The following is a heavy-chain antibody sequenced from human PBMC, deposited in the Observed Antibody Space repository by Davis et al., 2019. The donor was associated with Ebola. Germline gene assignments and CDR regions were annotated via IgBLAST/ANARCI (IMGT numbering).Heavy chain of an antibody. CDR2: INYSGST. CDR1: GGSFSGYY. CDR3: ARGGGFGGYGMDV. D-gene: IGHD3-10*01. Sequence: MPSETLSLTCAVYGGSFSGYYWTWIRQPPGKGLEWIGEINYSGSTNYHPSLKSRVTISVDTSKNQFSLKLSSVTAADTAVYYCARGGGFGGYGMDVWGQGTTVTVSS. J-gene: IGHJ6*02. V-gene: IGHV4-34*01.